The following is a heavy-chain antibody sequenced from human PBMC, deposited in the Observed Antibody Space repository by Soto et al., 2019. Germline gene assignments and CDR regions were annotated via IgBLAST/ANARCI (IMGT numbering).Heavy chain of an antibody. D-gene: IGHD3-22*01. CDR1: GYSFAGYW. CDR2: IDPSDSQT. J-gene: IGHJ4*02. V-gene: IGHV5-10-1*01. CDR3: ARQRYDSDTGPNFQYYFDS. Sequence: GESLKISCKGSGYSFAGYWITWVRQKPGKGLEWVGRIDPSDSQTYYSPSFRGHVTISATKSITTVFLQWSSLRASDTAMYYCARQRYDSDTGPNFQYYFDSWGQGTPVTVSS.